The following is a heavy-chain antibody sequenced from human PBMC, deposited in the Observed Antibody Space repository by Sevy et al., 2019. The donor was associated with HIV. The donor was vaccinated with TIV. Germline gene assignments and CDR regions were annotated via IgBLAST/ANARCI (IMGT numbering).Heavy chain of an antibody. J-gene: IGHJ5*02. Sequence: SETLSLTCAVHDGSFSGYYRNWIRQLPGKGLEWIGEINESGITYYNPSLKSRVTISGDTSKKQFSLKLNPVTAVDSAVYFCARSPAVVVVPGAPSWFDPWGQGTLVTVSS. CDR1: DGSFSGYY. V-gene: IGHV4-34*01. D-gene: IGHD2-2*01. CDR2: INESGIT. CDR3: ARSPAVVVVPGAPSWFDP.